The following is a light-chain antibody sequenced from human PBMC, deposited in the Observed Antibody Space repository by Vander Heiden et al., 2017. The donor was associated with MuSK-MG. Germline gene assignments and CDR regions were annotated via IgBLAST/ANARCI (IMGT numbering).Light chain of an antibody. CDR3: QQYNNWPPYT. J-gene: IGKJ2*01. V-gene: IGKV3-15*01. CDR1: QSVSSN. Sequence: TVMTQSPATLSVSPGERATLSCRASQSVSSNLAWYQQKPGQAPRLLIYAASTRVTGIPARFSGSGSGTEFTLTISSLQSEDFAVYYCQQYNNWPPYTFGQGTKLEIK. CDR2: AAS.